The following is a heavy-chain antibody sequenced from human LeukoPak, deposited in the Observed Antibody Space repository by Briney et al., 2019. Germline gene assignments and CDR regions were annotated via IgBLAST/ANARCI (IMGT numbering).Heavy chain of an antibody. CDR2: INPNSGGT. J-gene: IGHJ4*02. Sequence: ASVKVSCKASGYTFTGYYMHWVRQAPGQGLEWMGWINPNSGGTNYAQKFQGRVTMTRDTSINTAYMELSRLRSDDTAVYYCARAPLGYCSSTSCYVRYYFDYWGQGTLVTVSS. D-gene: IGHD2-2*01. CDR3: ARAPLGYCSSTSCYVRYYFDY. V-gene: IGHV1-2*02. CDR1: GYTFTGYY.